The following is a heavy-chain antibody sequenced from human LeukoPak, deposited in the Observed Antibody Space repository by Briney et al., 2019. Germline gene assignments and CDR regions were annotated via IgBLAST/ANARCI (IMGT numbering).Heavy chain of an antibody. CDR3: AKDMDHDYDDYGFDY. V-gene: IGHV3-30*18. CDR1: GFTFSSYV. J-gene: IGHJ4*02. D-gene: IGHD4-17*01. CDR2: ISYDGSNK. Sequence: GGSLRLSCAASGFTFSSYVMHRVRQAPGKGLEWVAFISYDGSNKSYADSVKGRCTISRDNSKNTVYLQMNSLRAEDTAVYYCAKDMDHDYDDYGFDYWGQGTLVIVSS.